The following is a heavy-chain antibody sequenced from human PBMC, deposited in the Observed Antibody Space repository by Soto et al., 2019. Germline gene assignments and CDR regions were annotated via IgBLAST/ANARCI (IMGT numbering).Heavy chain of an antibody. CDR1: GGSISSTSYY. CDR2: FYYSGST. CDR3: ARQVADGTVAGTGSLDY. Sequence: PLETLSLTCTVSGGSISSTSYYWVSIRQPPGKGLEWIGSFYYSGSTYYNPSLKSRVTISVDTSENQFSLKLSSVTAADTAVYYCARQVADGTVAGTGSLDYWGQGTLVTVSS. D-gene: IGHD6-19*01. J-gene: IGHJ4*02. V-gene: IGHV4-39*01.